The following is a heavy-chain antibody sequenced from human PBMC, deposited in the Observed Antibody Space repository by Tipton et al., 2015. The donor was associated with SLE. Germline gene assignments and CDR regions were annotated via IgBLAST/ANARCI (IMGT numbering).Heavy chain of an antibody. D-gene: IGHD2-2*01. CDR2: IGADGSNK. J-gene: IGHJ6*02. V-gene: IGHV3-30*02. CDR1: GFTYSGYA. CDR3: ARALLDVVPGPSGMDV. Sequence: GSLRLSCAASGFTYSGYAMHWVRQAPGKGLEWVAFIGADGSNKDYADSVKGRFTISRDNSKNTLYLQMNRLRVEDTAVYYCARALLDVVPGPSGMDVWGPGTTV.